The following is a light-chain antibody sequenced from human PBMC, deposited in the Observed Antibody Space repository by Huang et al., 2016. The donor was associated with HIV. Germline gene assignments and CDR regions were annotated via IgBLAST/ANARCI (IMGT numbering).Light chain of an antibody. J-gene: IGKJ1*01. V-gene: IGKV3-15*01. CDR1: QSVSST. CDR2: GSS. CDR3: QQYNNWPPWT. Sequence: EMVMTQSPATLSVSPGERVTLSCRASQSVSSTLAWYQQKPGQAPRLLNYGSSTRATAIPARFRGSGSGTEFTLTISSLQSEDFAVYYCQQYNNWPPWTFGQGTKVEIK.